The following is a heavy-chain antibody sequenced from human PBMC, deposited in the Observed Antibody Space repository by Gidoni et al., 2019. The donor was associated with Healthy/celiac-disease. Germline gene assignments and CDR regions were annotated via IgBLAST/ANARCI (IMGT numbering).Heavy chain of an antibody. CDR3: ALMMCLNGGWSRGFDY. V-gene: IGHV2-70*04. D-gene: IGHD6-19*01. CDR1: GFSLSTSVMR. J-gene: IGHJ4*02. Sequence: QVTLKESVPALVKHTQTLTLTCTFSGFSLSTSVMRVSWIRQPPGKALEWLARIDLDDDKFYSTSLKTSINMSKDISNNQVVLTMTNMDPVDTATYYCALMMCLNGGWSRGFDYWGQGTLVTVSS. CDR2: IDLDDDK.